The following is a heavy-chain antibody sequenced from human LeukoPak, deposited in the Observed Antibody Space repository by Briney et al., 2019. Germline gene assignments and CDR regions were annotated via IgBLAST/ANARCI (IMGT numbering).Heavy chain of an antibody. Sequence: PGGSLRLSCAASGFTFSSYSMNWVRQAPGKGLEWVSSISSSSSYIYYADSVKGRFTISRDNAKNSLYLQMNSLRAEDTAVYYCARDLTFGRTPRYYYYGMDVWGQGTTVTVSS. CDR1: GFTFSSYS. V-gene: IGHV3-21*01. CDR3: ARDLTFGRTPRYYYYGMDV. D-gene: IGHD3-16*01. CDR2: ISSSSSYI. J-gene: IGHJ6*02.